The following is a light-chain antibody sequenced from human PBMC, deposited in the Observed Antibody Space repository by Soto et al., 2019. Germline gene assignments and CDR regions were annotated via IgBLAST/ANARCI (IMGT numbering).Light chain of an antibody. CDR1: QSVSSY. V-gene: IGKV3-11*01. J-gene: IGKJ2*01. CDR3: QQRSNWPRT. Sequence: EIVLTQSPATLSLSPGERATLSCRASQSVSSYLAWYQQKLGQAPRLLIYDASNRATGIPARFSGSGSGTDFTLTISSLEPEDFAAYYCQQRSNWPRTFGQGTKLEIK. CDR2: DAS.